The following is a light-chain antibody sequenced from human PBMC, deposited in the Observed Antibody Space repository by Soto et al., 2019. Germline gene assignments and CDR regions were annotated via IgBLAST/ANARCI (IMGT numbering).Light chain of an antibody. CDR3: CSYATTFYV. J-gene: IGLJ1*01. CDR1: TIDVDSSNY. V-gene: IGLV2-11*01. Sequence: QSALTQPRSVSGSPGQSVTISCTGPTIDVDSSNYVSWYQQHPGKAPKLMIYDVSERPSGVHDRFSGSKSGSTASLTISGLQAEDEADYYCCSYATTFYVFGSGTKVTVL. CDR2: DVS.